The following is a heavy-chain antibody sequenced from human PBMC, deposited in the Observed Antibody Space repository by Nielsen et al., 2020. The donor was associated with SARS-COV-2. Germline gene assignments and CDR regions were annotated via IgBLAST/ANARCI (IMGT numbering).Heavy chain of an antibody. CDR2: LSGDGVGT. D-gene: IGHD3-10*01. CDR3: AIGAGWGGVHHFDH. V-gene: IGHV3-23*01. CDR1: GFTLSTYA. Sequence: GESLKISCAASGFTLSTYAMSWVRQAPGKGLEWVSTLSGDGVGTYYADSVKGRFTISRDISKNTLDLHMNSLRAEDTAIYYCAIGAGWGGVHHFDHWGLGSLVTVSS. J-gene: IGHJ4*02.